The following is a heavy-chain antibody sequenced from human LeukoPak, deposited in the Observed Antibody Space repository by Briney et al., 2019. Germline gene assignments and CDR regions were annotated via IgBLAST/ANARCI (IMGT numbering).Heavy chain of an antibody. CDR2: IYSGGST. CDR1: GFTVSSNY. Sequence: TGGSLRLSCAASGFTVSSNYMSWVRQAPGKGLEWVSVIYSGGSTYYADSVKGRFTISRDNSKNTLYLQMNSLRAEDTAVYYCASSGYYYSFDYWGQGTLVTVSS. D-gene: IGHD3-22*01. J-gene: IGHJ4*02. V-gene: IGHV3-53*01. CDR3: ASSGYYYSFDY.